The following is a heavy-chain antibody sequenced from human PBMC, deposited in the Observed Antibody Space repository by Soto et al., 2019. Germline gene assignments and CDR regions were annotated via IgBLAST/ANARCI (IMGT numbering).Heavy chain of an antibody. CDR3: TKSLFRGWSIVYNWFDP. CDR2: INEGGSGT. Sequence: GGSLRLSCAASGFTFSNYAMTWVRQAPGKGLEWVSPINEGGSGTHSADSVKGRFTISRDNSKNTLYLQMSSLRVEDTAIYYCTKSLFRGWSIVYNWFDPWGQGTLVTVSS. CDR1: GFTFSNYA. V-gene: IGHV3-23*01. J-gene: IGHJ5*02. D-gene: IGHD2-15*01.